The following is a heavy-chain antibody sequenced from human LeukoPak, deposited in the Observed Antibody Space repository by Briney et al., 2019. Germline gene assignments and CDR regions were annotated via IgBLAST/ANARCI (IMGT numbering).Heavy chain of an antibody. Sequence: PSETLSLTCTVSGGSISSYYWSWIRQPPGKGLEWIGYIYYSGSPNYNPSLKSRVTLSVDTSKNQFSLKLSSVTAADTAVYYCARTLQLAQFDYWGQGTLVTVSS. J-gene: IGHJ4*02. CDR2: IYYSGSP. V-gene: IGHV4-59*01. D-gene: IGHD1-1*01. CDR3: ARTLQLAQFDY. CDR1: GGSISSYY.